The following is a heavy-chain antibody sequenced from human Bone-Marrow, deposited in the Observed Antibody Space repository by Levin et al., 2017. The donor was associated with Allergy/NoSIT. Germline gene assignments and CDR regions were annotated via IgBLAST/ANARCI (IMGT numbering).Heavy chain of an antibody. Sequence: GESLKISCAGSGSSLNTYSLTWVRQAPGKGLEWVSSISSAGDYTYYGDSVKGRFTISRDNANNSLSLQMNSLRADDTAVYYCARALMKYAMYGMDVWGQGTTVTVSS. J-gene: IGHJ6*02. V-gene: IGHV3-21*04. CDR2: ISSAGDYT. CDR3: ARALMKYAMYGMDV. CDR1: GSSLNTYS. D-gene: IGHD2-8*01.